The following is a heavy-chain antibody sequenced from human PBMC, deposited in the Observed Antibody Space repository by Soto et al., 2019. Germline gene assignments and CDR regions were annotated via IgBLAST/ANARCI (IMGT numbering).Heavy chain of an antibody. J-gene: IGHJ6*02. CDR1: GFTFSSYA. Sequence: EVQLLESGGGLVQPGGSLRLSCAASGFTFSSYAMSWVRQAPGRGLEWVSAISGSGGSTYYADSVKGRFTISRDNSKNTLYLQMNSLRAEDTAVYYCAKDGGVTTVTTDYYYYGMDVWGQGTTVTVSS. CDR2: ISGSGGST. CDR3: AKDGGVTTVTTDYYYYGMDV. V-gene: IGHV3-23*01. D-gene: IGHD4-17*01.